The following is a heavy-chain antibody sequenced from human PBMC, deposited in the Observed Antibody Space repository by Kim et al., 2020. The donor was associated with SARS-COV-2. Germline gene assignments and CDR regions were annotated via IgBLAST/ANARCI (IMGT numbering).Heavy chain of an antibody. J-gene: IGHJ6*02. CDR3: ARDGRVVLTHYWYYGMDV. CDR2: IYTSGST. V-gene: IGHV4-4*07. Sequence: SETLSLTCTVSGGSISSYYWSWIRQPAGKGLEWIGRIYTSGSTNYNPSLKSRVTMSVDTSKNQFSLKLSSVTAADTAVYYCARDGRVVLTHYWYYGMDVWGQGTTVTVSS. CDR1: GGSISSYY. D-gene: IGHD2-15*01.